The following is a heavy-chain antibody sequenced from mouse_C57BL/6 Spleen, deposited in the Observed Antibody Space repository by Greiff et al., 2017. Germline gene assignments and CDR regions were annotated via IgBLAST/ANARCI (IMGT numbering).Heavy chain of an antibody. J-gene: IGHJ4*01. V-gene: IGHV5-17*01. CDR2: ISSGSSTI. CDR1: GFTFSDYG. CDR3: ARRLTGPYYAMDY. D-gene: IGHD4-1*01. Sequence: DVMLVESGGGLVKPGGSLKLSCAASGFTFSDYGMHWVRQAPEKGLEWVAYISSGSSTIYYADTVKGRLTISRDNAKNTLFLQMTSLRSEDTAMYYCARRLTGPYYAMDYWGQGTSVTVSS.